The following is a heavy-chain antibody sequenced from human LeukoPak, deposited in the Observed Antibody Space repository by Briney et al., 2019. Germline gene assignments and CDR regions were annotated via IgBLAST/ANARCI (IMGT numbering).Heavy chain of an antibody. CDR2: ISYDGSNK. D-gene: IGHD4-23*01. J-gene: IGHJ4*02. CDR1: GFTFSSYA. V-gene: IGHV3-30-3*01. CDR3: ARERSTVAPPHPFDY. Sequence: GGSLRLSCAASGFTFSSYAMHWVRQAPGKGLEWVAVISYDGSNKYYADSVKGRFTISRDNSKNTLYLQMNSLRAEDTAVYYCARERSTVAPPHPFDYWGQGTLVTVSS.